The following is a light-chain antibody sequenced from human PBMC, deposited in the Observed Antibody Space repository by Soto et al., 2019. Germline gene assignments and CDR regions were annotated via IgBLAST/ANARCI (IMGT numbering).Light chain of an antibody. Sequence: DIQRTPPPSSLSASVGDRVTITCRASQSISIYLKWYRLKPGKAPNLLMYGASYLKSGVPTRFSGSGSGTDFTLTISSLQPEDFAVYYCQQTYTTPEITFGQGTRLEIK. CDR3: QQTYTTPEIT. J-gene: IGKJ5*01. CDR2: GAS. V-gene: IGKV1-39*01. CDR1: QSISIY.